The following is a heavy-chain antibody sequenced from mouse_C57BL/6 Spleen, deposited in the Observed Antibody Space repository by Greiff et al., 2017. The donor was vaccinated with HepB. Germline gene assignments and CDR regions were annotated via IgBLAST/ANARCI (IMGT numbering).Heavy chain of an antibody. J-gene: IGHJ4*01. D-gene: IGHD1-1*01. CDR3: ARSPVVELGGAMDY. CDR1: GYTFTSYW. Sequence: QVQLQQPGAELVKPGASVKLSCKASGYTFTSYWMHWVKQRPGQGLEWIGMIHPNSGSTNYNEKFKSKATLTVDKSSSTAYMQLSSLTSEDSAVYYCARSPVVELGGAMDYWGQGTSVTVSS. V-gene: IGHV1-64*01. CDR2: IHPNSGST.